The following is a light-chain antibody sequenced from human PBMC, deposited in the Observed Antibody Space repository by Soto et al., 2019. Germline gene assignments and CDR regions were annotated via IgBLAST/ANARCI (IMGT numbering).Light chain of an antibody. CDR3: MQPLDLPVT. Sequence: IVMTQSPATLSVSPGERATLSCRASQTLSTNLAWYLQKPGQSPQLLIYLASYRASGVPDRFSGSGSGTEFTLRISRVEAEDVGVYYCMQPLDLPVTVGQGKRLEIK. CDR1: QTLSTN. V-gene: IGKV2-28*01. J-gene: IGKJ5*01. CDR2: LAS.